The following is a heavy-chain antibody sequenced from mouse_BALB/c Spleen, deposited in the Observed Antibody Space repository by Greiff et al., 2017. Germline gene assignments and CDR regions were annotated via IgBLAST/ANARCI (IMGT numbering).Heavy chain of an antibody. CDR1: SYTFTDYA. D-gene: IGHD2-3*01. CDR2: ISTYYGNT. Sequence: QVQLQQSGPELVRPGVSVKISCKGSSYTFTDYAMHWVKQSHAKSLEWIGVISTYYGNTNYNQKFKGKATMTVDKSSSTAYMELARLTSEDSAVYYCARGWLLHYAMDYWGQGTSVTVSS. V-gene: IGHV1-67*01. J-gene: IGHJ4*01. CDR3: ARGWLLHYAMDY.